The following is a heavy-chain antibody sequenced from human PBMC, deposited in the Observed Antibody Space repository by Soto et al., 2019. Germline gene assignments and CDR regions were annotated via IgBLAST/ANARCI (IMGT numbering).Heavy chain of an antibody. J-gene: IGHJ4*02. CDR2: IYWDDDK. CDR1: GFSLITSGVG. Sequence: QITLKEAGPTLVKPTQTLTLTWSFSGFSLITSGVGVGWIRQPPGKALEWLALIYWDDDKGYSTSLRSRLTITKDTSRNQVVLTMTNMDPADTATYYCAHTMAPRIFDYWGQGTLVTVSS. V-gene: IGHV2-5*02. CDR3: AHTMAPRIFDY.